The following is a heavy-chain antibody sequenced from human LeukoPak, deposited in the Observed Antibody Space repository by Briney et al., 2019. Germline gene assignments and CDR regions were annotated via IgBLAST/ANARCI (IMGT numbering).Heavy chain of an antibody. CDR3: ARGPQLATADY. CDR2: IYTSGST. CDR1: GGSISSYY. Sequence: SETLSLTCNVSGGSISSYYWSWIRQPAGKGLEWIGRIYTSGSTNYNPSLKSRVTMSVDMSKNQFSLNLSSVTAADTAVYYCARGPQLATADYWGQGTLVTVSS. D-gene: IGHD6-13*01. V-gene: IGHV4-4*07. J-gene: IGHJ4*02.